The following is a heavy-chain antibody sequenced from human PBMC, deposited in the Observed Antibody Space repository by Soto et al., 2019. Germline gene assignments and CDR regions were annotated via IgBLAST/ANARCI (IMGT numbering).Heavy chain of an antibody. V-gene: IGHV3-73*01. CDR1: GFTFSGSA. J-gene: IGHJ4*02. CDR3: TRHFPDFWTGYHDY. Sequence: GGSLRLSCADSGFTFSGSAMHWVRQASGKGLEWVGRIRSKANNYATAYTESVKGRFTIFRDDSKNTAYLQMNSLKTEDTAVYYCTRHFPDFWTGYHDYWGQGTLVTVSS. CDR2: IRSKANNYAT. D-gene: IGHD3-3*01.